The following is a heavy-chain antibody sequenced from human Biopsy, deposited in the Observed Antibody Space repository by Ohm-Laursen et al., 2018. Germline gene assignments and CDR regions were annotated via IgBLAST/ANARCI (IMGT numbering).Heavy chain of an antibody. D-gene: IGHD1-1*01. CDR3: ARDMSLVTTFSNYALDV. J-gene: IGHJ3*01. Sequence: GASVKVSCKTSGHTFTTHYVHWVRQAPGQGLGGMGWIKPNSGATSYAQNFQGRVTLTRDTSTSTAHMELSNLRSDDPGVYFCARDMSLVTTFSNYALDVWGQGTMVTVSS. V-gene: IGHV1-2*02. CDR1: GHTFTTHY. CDR2: IKPNSGAT.